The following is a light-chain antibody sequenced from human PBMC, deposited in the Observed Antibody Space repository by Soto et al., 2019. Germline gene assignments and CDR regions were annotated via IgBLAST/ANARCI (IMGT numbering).Light chain of an antibody. CDR3: SSYTSSSIWV. J-gene: IGLJ3*02. V-gene: IGLV2-14*01. CDR1: SSDVGGYNY. Sequence: QSALTQPASVSGSPGQSITISCTGTSSDVGGYNYVSWYQQHPGIAPKLMIYDVSNRPSGVSNRFSGSKSGNTASLTISGLQAEDEADYYCSSYTSSSIWVFGGGTQLTVL. CDR2: DVS.